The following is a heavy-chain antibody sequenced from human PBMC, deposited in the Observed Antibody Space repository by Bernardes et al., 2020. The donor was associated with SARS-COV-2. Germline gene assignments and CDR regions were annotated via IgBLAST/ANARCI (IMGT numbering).Heavy chain of an antibody. J-gene: IGHJ3*02. D-gene: IGHD5-12*01. CDR2: INPHSGGT. CDR3: ARRYKSGLRGFDI. V-gene: IGHV1-2*02. CDR1: GYTLSDYY. Sequence: ASVKVSCKASGYTLSDYYMHWVRQAPGQGLEWMGWINPHSGGTKYTQRFQGRVTITRDTSISTAYMELSGLRSDDTAVHYCARRYKSGLRGFDIWGQGTMVTVSS.